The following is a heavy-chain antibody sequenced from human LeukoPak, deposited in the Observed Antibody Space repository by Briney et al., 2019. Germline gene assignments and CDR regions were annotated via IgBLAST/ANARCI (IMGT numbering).Heavy chain of an antibody. CDR3: ARRLSDYYDSSGSEFDY. Sequence: PSETLSLTCAVYGGSFSGYYWSWIRQLPGKGLEWIGEINHSGSTNYNPSLKSRVTISVDTSKNQFSLKLSSVTAADTAVYYCARRLSDYYDSSGSEFDYWGQGTLVTVSS. J-gene: IGHJ4*02. CDR2: INHSGST. D-gene: IGHD3-22*01. CDR1: GGSFSGYY. V-gene: IGHV4-34*01.